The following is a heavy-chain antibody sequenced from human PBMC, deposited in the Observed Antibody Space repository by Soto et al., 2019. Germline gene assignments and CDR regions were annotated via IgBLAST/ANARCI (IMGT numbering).Heavy chain of an antibody. D-gene: IGHD3-22*01. CDR1: GFTFSSYA. CDR2: ISGSGDST. V-gene: IGHV3-23*01. Sequence: PGGSLRLSCAASGFTFSSYAMSWVRQAPGKGLEWVSAISGSGDSTYYADSVKGRFTISRDNSKNTLFFQMNSLRVEDTAIYYCAKTDDSGGSRGAPFDYWRPGTLVTVSS. J-gene: IGHJ4*01. CDR3: AKTDDSGGSRGAPFDY.